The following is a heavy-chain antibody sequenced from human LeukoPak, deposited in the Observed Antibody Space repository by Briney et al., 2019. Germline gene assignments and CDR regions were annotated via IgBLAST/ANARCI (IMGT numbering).Heavy chain of an antibody. J-gene: IGHJ3*02. Sequence: PSETLSLTCAVYGGSFSGYYWSWIRQPPGKGLEWIGEINHSGSTNYNPSLKNRVTISVDTSKNQFSLKLSSVTAADTAVYYCARVGVLRFLEWLSLRGAFDIWGQGTMVTVSS. CDR1: GGSFSGYY. CDR3: ARVGVLRFLEWLSLRGAFDI. D-gene: IGHD3-3*01. V-gene: IGHV4-34*01. CDR2: INHSGST.